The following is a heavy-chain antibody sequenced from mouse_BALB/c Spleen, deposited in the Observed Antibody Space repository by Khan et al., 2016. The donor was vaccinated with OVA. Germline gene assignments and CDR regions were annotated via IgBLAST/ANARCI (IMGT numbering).Heavy chain of an antibody. J-gene: IGHJ2*01. CDR2: INPTSGYT. V-gene: IGHV1-7*01. Sequence: QIQLVQSGAERAKPGASVKMSCKASGYTFTTYWMHWVKQRPGQGLEWIGYINPTSGYTDYNEKFKDRATLSADKSSSTAYMQLSSLTSEDSAVYYCTRDRIDYWGKGTTLTVSS. CDR1: GYTFTTYW. CDR3: TRDRIDY.